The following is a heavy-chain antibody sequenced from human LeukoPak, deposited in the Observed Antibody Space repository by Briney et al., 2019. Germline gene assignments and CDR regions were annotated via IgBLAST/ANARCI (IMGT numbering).Heavy chain of an antibody. CDR1: GGTFSGYA. CDR2: IIPIFGTA. V-gene: IGHV1-69*13. D-gene: IGHD3-22*01. J-gene: IGHJ4*02. CDR3: ARALDSSGYFDY. Sequence: SVKVSCKASGGTFSGYAISWVRQAPGQGLEWMGGIIPIFGTANYAQKFQGRVTITADESTSTAYMELSSLRSEDTAVYYCARALDSSGYFDYWGQGTLVTVSS.